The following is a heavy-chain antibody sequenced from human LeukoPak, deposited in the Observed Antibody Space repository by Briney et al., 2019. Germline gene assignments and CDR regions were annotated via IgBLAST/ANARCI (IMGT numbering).Heavy chain of an antibody. Sequence: PGGSLRLSCAASGFTFSDYYMSWIRQAPGKGLAWVSYISSSGSSIYYADSVKGRFTISRDNSKNTLYLQMNSLRAEDTAVYYCARDGQKEDRYCSGGSCGMDVWGQGTTVTVSS. CDR2: ISSSGSSI. CDR3: ARDGQKEDRYCSGGSCGMDV. CDR1: GFTFSDYY. V-gene: IGHV3-11*04. J-gene: IGHJ6*02. D-gene: IGHD2-15*01.